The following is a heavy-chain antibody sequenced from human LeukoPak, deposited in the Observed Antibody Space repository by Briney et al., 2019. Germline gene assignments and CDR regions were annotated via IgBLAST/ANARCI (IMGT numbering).Heavy chain of an antibody. CDR3: ARLNDLHDYGDYVSRIHSDYYYYYGMDV. CDR1: GFTVSSNY. CDR2: IYSGGST. D-gene: IGHD4-17*01. Sequence: QSGGSLRLSCAASGFTVSSNYMSWVRQAPGKGLEWVSVIYSGGSTYYADSVKGRFTISRDNSKNTLYLQMNNLRAEDTAVYYCARLNDLHDYGDYVSRIHSDYYYYYGMDVWGQGTTVTVSS. V-gene: IGHV3-66*04. J-gene: IGHJ6*02.